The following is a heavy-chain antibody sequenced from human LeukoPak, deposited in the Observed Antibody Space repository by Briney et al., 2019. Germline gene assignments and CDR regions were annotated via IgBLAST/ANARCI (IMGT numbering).Heavy chain of an antibody. Sequence: ESLMISCKGSGCSFTSYYIGWVRQMPGEGLEWMGVIFSGDSDTRYSPSFPGQVTTSADTSISSAYLQRSSLKTSDTSMYYSARHEGVPGSVDTAMVSIDYWGQGTLVTV. CDR2: IFSGDSDT. J-gene: IGHJ4*02. D-gene: IGHD5-18*01. CDR1: GCSFTSYY. V-gene: IGHV5-51*01. CDR3: ARHEGVPGSVDTAMVSIDY.